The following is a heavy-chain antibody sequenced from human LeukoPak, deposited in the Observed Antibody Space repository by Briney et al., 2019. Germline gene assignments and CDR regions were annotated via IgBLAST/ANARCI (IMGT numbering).Heavy chain of an antibody. CDR2: ISAYNGNT. Sequence: EASVKVSCKASGYTFTSYGISWVRQAPGQGLEWMGWISAYNGNTNYAQKLQGRVTMTTDTSTSTAYMELRSLRSDDTAVYYCARVLWRGRWAAAGTFPRTFDYWGQGTLVTVSS. CDR1: GYTFTSYG. J-gene: IGHJ4*02. D-gene: IGHD6-13*01. CDR3: ARVLWRGRWAAAGTFPRTFDY. V-gene: IGHV1-18*01.